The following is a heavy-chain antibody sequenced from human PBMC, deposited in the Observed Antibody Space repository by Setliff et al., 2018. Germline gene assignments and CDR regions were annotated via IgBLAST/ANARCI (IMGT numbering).Heavy chain of an antibody. V-gene: IGHV3-23*01. CDR3: ARALGGNYFDY. D-gene: IGHD2-15*01. CDR2: INNVGITT. J-gene: IGHJ4*02. CDR1: GFTFSSYS. Sequence: GGSLRLSCAASGFTFSSYSMSWVRQAPGKGLDWVSAINNVGITTYHADSVKGRFAISRDNSKNTLHLQMNSLRSEDTAVYYCARALGGNYFDYWGPGILVTVSS.